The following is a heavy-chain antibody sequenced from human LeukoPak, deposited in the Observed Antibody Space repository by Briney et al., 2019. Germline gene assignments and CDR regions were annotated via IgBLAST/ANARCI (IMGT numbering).Heavy chain of an antibody. J-gene: IGHJ6*02. CDR2: IYHSGST. Sequence: GTXSLXCAVSGGSISSSNWWSWVRQPPGKGLEWIGEIYHSGSTNYNPSLKSRVTISVDKSKNQFSLKLSSVTAADTAVYYCARQHYSNYGGYYGMDVWGQGTTVTVSS. V-gene: IGHV4-4*02. CDR1: GGSISSSNW. CDR3: ARQHYSNYGGYYGMDV. D-gene: IGHD4-11*01.